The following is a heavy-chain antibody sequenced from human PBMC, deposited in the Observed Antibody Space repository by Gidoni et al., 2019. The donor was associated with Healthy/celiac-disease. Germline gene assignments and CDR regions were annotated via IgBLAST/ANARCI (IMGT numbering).Heavy chain of an antibody. Sequence: QVQLVQSGAEVKKPGASVKVYCKASGYTFTSYYMHWVRQAPGQGLEWMGIINPSGGSTSYAQKFQGRVTMTRDTSTSTVYMELSSLRSEDTAVYYCARDPMGSRGNLAFDIWGQGTMVTVSS. CDR3: ARDPMGSRGNLAFDI. CDR2: INPSGGST. V-gene: IGHV1-46*01. J-gene: IGHJ3*02. CDR1: GYTFTSYY. D-gene: IGHD1-1*01.